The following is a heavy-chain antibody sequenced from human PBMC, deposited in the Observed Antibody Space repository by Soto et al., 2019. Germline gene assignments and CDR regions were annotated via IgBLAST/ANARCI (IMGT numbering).Heavy chain of an antibody. J-gene: IGHJ5*02. Sequence: SETLSLTCIVSGGSITNNDYYWGWIRRPPGKGLEWIGTIHYSGGASYNPSLKSRVIISAGTSKNQFSLRLSSVTAADTAVYYCARRTPLYASESSRFDPWGQGALVTVSS. V-gene: IGHV4-39*01. CDR1: GGSITNNDYY. D-gene: IGHD3-10*01. CDR3: ARRTPLYASESSRFDP. CDR2: IHYSGGA.